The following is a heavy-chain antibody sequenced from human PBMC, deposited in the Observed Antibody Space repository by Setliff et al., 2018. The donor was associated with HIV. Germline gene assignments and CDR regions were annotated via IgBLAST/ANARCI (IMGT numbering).Heavy chain of an antibody. Sequence: PSETLSLTCTVSGGSVIISHYCSWIRKPPGKGLEWIGYISYSGSTNYNPSLESRVAMSVDTSKQQFSLEVSSVTAADTAVYYCARTRGYSYGTLAGFDYWGRGSLVTVSS. J-gene: IGHJ4*01. CDR2: ISYSGST. CDR1: GGSVIISHY. CDR3: ARTRGYSYGTLAGFDY. V-gene: IGHV4-59*11. D-gene: IGHD5-18*01.